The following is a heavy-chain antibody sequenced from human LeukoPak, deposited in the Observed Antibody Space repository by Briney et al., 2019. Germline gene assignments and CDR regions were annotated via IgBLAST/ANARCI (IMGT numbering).Heavy chain of an antibody. CDR2: IRYDGSNK. Sequence: PGGSLRLSCAASGFTFSSYGMHWVRQAPGKGLEWVAFIRYDGSNKYYSDSVKGRFTISRDNSKNTLYLQMNSLRAEDTAVYYCAKGPNYDILTGWRKTHNAFDIWGHGTIVTVSS. V-gene: IGHV3-30*02. CDR3: AKGPNYDILTGWRKTHNAFDI. D-gene: IGHD3-9*01. J-gene: IGHJ3*02. CDR1: GFTFSSYG.